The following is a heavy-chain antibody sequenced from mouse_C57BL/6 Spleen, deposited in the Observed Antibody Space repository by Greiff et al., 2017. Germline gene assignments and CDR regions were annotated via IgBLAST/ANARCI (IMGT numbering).Heavy chain of an antibody. V-gene: IGHV5-4*03. CDR1: GFTFSSYA. CDR3: ARGGQLRLPYYFDY. J-gene: IGHJ2*01. D-gene: IGHD3-2*02. CDR2: ISDGGSYT. Sequence: EVMLVESGGGLVKPGGSLKLSCAASGFTFSSYAMSWVRQTPEKRLEWVATISDGGSYTYYPYNVKGRFTITRDNAKNNLYLPLSHLKSEDTAMYYCARGGQLRLPYYFDYWGKGTTLTASS.